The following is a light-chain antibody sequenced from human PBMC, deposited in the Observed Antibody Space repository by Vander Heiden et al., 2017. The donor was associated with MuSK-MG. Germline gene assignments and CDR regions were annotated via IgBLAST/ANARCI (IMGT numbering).Light chain of an antibody. Sequence: EIGLTQSPATLSLSPGERATLSCRASQSVSNSLAWYQQKPGQAPRLLIYDASNRATGIPARFSGSGSGTDFTLTISGLEPEDFAVYYCQQRSNWPRTFGQGTRVEIK. CDR3: QQRSNWPRT. J-gene: IGKJ1*01. CDR2: DAS. V-gene: IGKV3-11*01. CDR1: QSVSNS.